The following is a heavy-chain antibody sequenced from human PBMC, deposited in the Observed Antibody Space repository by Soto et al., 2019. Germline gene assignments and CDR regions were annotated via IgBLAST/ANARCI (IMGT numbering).Heavy chain of an antibody. J-gene: IGHJ4*02. D-gene: IGHD3-16*01. CDR2: ISTSGSTI. Sequence: EVQLVESGGGLVQPGGSLRLSCAASGFTFSSSEINWVRQAPGKGLEWISWISTSGSTIYYADSVKGRFTISRDNAENSLYLQMNSMRVEDTAVYYCARGGITGFDYWGQGTLVTVSS. CDR3: ARGGITGFDY. V-gene: IGHV3-48*03. CDR1: GFTFSSSE.